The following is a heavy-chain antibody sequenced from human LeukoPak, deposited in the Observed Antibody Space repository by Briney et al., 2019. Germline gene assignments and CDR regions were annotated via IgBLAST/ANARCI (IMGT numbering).Heavy chain of an antibody. J-gene: IGHJ4*02. V-gene: IGHV3-23*01. Sequence: GGSLRLSCATSGFTFTNYAMSWVRQAPGKGLEWVSAISGSASSTYYADSVKGRFTISRDNSKNTLYLQMNSLRAEDTAVYYCGRAPAYYDFWSGSNFDYWGQGTLVTVSS. D-gene: IGHD3-3*01. CDR3: GRAPAYYDFWSGSNFDY. CDR1: GFTFTNYA. CDR2: ISGSASST.